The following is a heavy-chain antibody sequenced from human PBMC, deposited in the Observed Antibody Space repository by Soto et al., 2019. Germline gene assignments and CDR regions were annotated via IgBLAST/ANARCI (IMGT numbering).Heavy chain of an antibody. V-gene: IGHV5-10-1*01. Sequence: GESLKISCKGSGYSFTSYWISWVRQMPGKGLEWMGRIDPSDSYTNYSPSFQGHVTISADKSISTAYLQWRSLKASDTAMYYCARHGGGLAVQIVLSYYYGMDVWGQGTTVTVSS. J-gene: IGHJ6*02. CDR3: ARHGGGLAVQIVLSYYYGMDV. D-gene: IGHD3-22*01. CDR1: GYSFTSYW. CDR2: IDPSDSYT.